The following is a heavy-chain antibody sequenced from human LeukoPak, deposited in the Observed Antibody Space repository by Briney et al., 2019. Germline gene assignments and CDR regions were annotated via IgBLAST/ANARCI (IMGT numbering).Heavy chain of an antibody. V-gene: IGHV3-66*01. J-gene: IGHJ4*02. CDR1: GFTVNSNY. Sequence: GGSLRLSCAASGFTVNSNYMNWVRQAPGKGLEWVSVIQSGGNIYYADSVKGRFTISRDTSRNTLYLEMNSLRVEDTAVYYCARLGGTYYYESWGQGTLVTVSS. D-gene: IGHD3-22*01. CDR3: ARLGGTYYYES. CDR2: IQSGGNI.